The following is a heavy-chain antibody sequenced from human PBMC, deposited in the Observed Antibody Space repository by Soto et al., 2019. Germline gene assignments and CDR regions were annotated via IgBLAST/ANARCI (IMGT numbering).Heavy chain of an antibody. Sequence: ETLSLTCAVYGGSFSGYYWSWIRQPPGKGLEWIGEINHSGSTNYNPSLKSRVTISVDTSKNQFSLKLSSVTAADTAVYYCRGDTVTTLYYFDYWGQGTLVTVSS. D-gene: IGHD4-17*01. CDR3: RGDTVTTLYYFDY. CDR1: GGSFSGYY. V-gene: IGHV4-34*01. CDR2: INHSGST. J-gene: IGHJ4*02.